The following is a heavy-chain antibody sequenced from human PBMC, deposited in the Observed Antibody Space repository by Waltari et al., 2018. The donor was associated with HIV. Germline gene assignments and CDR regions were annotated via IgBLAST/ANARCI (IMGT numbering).Heavy chain of an antibody. CDR2: LNPRSGDT. V-gene: IGHV1-2*02. J-gene: IGHJ4*01. CDR3: HRPWDSDHWGSDL. D-gene: IGHD3-16*01. Sequence: QDQLIQSGTEVKEPGASLRVSCRAPGYTFIGYFIHWVRQAPGQGLEWRGDLNPRSGDTEYGQNFRGRVTLTGDTSVNTAYLDLKGLRFDDTATYFCHRPWDSDHWGSDLWGQGTLVIVS. CDR1: GYTFIGYF.